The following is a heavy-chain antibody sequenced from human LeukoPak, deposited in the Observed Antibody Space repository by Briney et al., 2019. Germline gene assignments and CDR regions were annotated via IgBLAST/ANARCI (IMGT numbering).Heavy chain of an antibody. V-gene: IGHV1-2*02. CDR2: INPNSGGT. D-gene: IGHD2-15*01. CDR3: ARDGDPRYSAPYNWFDP. CDR1: GYTFTGYY. Sequence: ASVEVSCRASGYTFTGYYMHWVQQAPGQGLEWMGWINPNSGGTNYAQKFQGRVTMTRDTSISTAYMELSRLRSDDTAVYYCARDGDPRYSAPYNWFDPWGQGTLVTVSS. J-gene: IGHJ5*02.